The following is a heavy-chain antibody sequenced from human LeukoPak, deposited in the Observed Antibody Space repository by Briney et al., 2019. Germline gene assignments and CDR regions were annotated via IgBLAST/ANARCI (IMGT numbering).Heavy chain of an antibody. CDR3: ARPLITFGGVID. CDR2: IYYSGST. CDR1: GGSISSSSYY. D-gene: IGHD3-16*02. V-gene: IGHV4-39*01. Sequence: SETLSLTCTVSGGSISSSSYYWGWIRQPPGKGLEWIGSIYYSGSTYYNPSLKSRVTISVDTSKNQFSLKLSSATAADTAVYYCARPLITFGGVIDWGQGTLVTVPS. J-gene: IGHJ4*02.